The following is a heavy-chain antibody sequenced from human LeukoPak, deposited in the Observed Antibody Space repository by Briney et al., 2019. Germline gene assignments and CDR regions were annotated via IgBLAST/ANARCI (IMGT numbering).Heavy chain of an antibody. CDR2: ISSSSRTI. Sequence: GGSLRLSCAASGFTFSRYSMNWVRQAPGKGLEWVSYISSSSRTIHYADSVKGRLTISRDNAKNSLYLQMNSLRAEDTAVYYCAELGITMIGGVWGKGTTVTISS. CDR1: GFTFSRYS. V-gene: IGHV3-48*04. D-gene: IGHD3-10*02. J-gene: IGHJ6*04. CDR3: AELGITMIGGV.